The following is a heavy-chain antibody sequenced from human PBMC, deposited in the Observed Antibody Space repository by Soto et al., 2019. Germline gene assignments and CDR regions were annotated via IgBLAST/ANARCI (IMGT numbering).Heavy chain of an antibody. CDR2: IYPGDSDT. J-gene: IGHJ6*02. Sequence: PGESLKISCKGSGYTFTSYWIAWVRQMPGKGLEWMGIIYPGDSDTRYSPSSQGQVTISADKTISTAYLQWNSLKASDTAMYYCARSDGYRSFLYGMDVWGQGTTVTVSS. D-gene: IGHD5-12*01. CDR1: GYTFTSYW. CDR3: ARSDGYRSFLYGMDV. V-gene: IGHV5-51*01.